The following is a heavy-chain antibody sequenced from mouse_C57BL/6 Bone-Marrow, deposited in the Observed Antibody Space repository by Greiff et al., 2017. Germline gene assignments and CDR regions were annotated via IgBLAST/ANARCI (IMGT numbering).Heavy chain of an antibody. CDR3: ATTETEWFAY. CDR1: GYAFTNYL. V-gene: IGHV1-54*01. D-gene: IGHD4-1*02. Sequence: QVQLKQSGAELVRPGTSVKVSCKASGYAFTNYLIEWVKQRPGQGLEWIGVIYPGCGGTNYNEKFKGKATLTADKSSSTTYLQLSSLTSEDSAVYFCATTETEWFAYWGQGTLVTVSA. J-gene: IGHJ3*01. CDR2: IYPGCGGT.